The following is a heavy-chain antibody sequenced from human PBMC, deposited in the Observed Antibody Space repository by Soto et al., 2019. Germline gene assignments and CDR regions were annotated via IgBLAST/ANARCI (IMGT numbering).Heavy chain of an antibody. V-gene: IGHV4-59*01. J-gene: IGHJ4*02. D-gene: IGHD3-22*01. Sequence: PSETLSLTCTVSGGSISSYYWSWIRQPPGKGLEWIGYIYYSGSTNYNPSLKSRVTISVDTSENQFSLKLSSVTAADTAVYYCASSGYYDTSGYYFYFDYWGQETLVTVSS. CDR2: IYYSGST. CDR3: ASSGYYDTSGYYFYFDY. CDR1: GGSISSYY.